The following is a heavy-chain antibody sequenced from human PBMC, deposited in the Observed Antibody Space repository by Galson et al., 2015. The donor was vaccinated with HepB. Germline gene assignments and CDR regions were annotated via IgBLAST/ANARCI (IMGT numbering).Heavy chain of an antibody. V-gene: IGHV5-51*01. Sequence: QSGAEVKKPGESLKISCKGSGYSFTSYWIGWVRQMPGKGLEWMGIIYPGDSDTRYSPSFQGQVTISADKSISTAYLQWSSLKASDTAMYYCARRGAYCVGDCYSPPYWFDPWGQGTLFTVSS. CDR3: ARRGAYCVGDCYSPPYWFDP. D-gene: IGHD2-21*02. J-gene: IGHJ5*02. CDR1: GYSFTSYW. CDR2: IYPGDSDT.